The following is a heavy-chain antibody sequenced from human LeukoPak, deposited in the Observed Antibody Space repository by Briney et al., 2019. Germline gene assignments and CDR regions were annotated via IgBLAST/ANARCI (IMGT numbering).Heavy chain of an antibody. Sequence: GGSLRLSCAASGFTFSNAWMSWVRQAPGKGLEWVGRIKSKTDGGTTDYAAPVKGRFTISRDDSKNTLYLQMNSLKTEDTAVYYCTTADYYDSSGYDYYYYGKDVWGQGTTVTVSS. CDR1: GFTFSNAW. CDR3: TTADYYDSSGYDYYYYGKDV. J-gene: IGHJ6*02. D-gene: IGHD3-22*01. V-gene: IGHV3-15*01. CDR2: IKSKTDGGTT.